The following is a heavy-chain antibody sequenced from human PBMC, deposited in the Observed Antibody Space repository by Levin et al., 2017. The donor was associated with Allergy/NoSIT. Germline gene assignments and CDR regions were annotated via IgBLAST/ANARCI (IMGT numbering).Heavy chain of an antibody. CDR1: GFTFRSSW. CDR3: VRRELADY. V-gene: IGHV3-74*01. CDR2: INSDGSST. Sequence: LSLTCAASGFTFRSSWMHWVRQAPGKGLVWVSRINSDGSSTSYADSVKGRFTISRDNAKNTLYLQMNSLRAEDTAVYYCVRRELADYWGQGTLVTVSS. D-gene: IGHD1-26*01. J-gene: IGHJ4*02.